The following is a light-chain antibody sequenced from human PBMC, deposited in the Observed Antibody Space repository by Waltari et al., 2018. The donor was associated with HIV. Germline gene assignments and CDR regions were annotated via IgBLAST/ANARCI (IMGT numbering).Light chain of an antibody. CDR3: GTWDRTLGGGV. CDR1: SSNIGNDY. CDR2: DNT. V-gene: IGLV1-51*01. J-gene: IGLJ3*02. Sequence: QSVLTQPPSVSAAPGQKVTISCSRSSSNIGNDYVSWYQHVPGAAPRLLIYDNTKRPPGTPDRFSGSESATAATLAITGLQTGDEADYYCGTWDRTLGGGVFGGGTKLTVL.